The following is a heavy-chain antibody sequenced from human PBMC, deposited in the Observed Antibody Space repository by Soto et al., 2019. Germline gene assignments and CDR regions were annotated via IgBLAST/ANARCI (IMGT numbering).Heavy chain of an antibody. J-gene: IGHJ3*02. CDR2: IVIGAGNT. Sequence: GAPVKGSFKASGFTFSNSAVQWGRQARGQRLEWMGWIVIGAGNTNYAQELQGRLTITRDVSTNTAYMQLRGLRSEDTAVYYCAAELYSGGRCCSFDIWGQGTMVTVSS. D-gene: IGHD6-19*01. V-gene: IGHV1-58*01. CDR3: AAELYSGGRCCSFDI. CDR1: GFTFSNSA.